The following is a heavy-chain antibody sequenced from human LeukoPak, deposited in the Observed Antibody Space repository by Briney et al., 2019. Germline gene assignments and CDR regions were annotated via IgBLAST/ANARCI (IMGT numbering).Heavy chain of an antibody. J-gene: IGHJ4*02. V-gene: IGHV1-69*04. CDR3: ARAYDFWPFDY. Sequence: SVKVSCKASGGTFSSYAISWVRQAPGQGLEWMGRIIPILGIANYAQKFQGRVTITADKSTSTAYMELSSLRSEDTAVYYCARAYDFWPFDYWGQGTLVTVSS. CDR1: GGTFSSYA. D-gene: IGHD3-3*01. CDR2: IIPILGIA.